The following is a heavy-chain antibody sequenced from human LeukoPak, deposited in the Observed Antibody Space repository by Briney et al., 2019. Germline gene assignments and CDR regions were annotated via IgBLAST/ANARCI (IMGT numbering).Heavy chain of an antibody. V-gene: IGHV3-74*01. CDR3: ARVYSGSFSPFDY. D-gene: IGHD1-26*01. CDR2: INSDGSST. CDR1: GFTFSSYW. Sequence: GGSLRLSCAASGFTFSSYWMHWVRQAPGKGLVWVSRINSDGSSTSYADSVKGRFTISRDNGKNSLYLQMNSLRAEDTALYYCARVYSGSFSPFDYWGQGTLVTVSS. J-gene: IGHJ4*02.